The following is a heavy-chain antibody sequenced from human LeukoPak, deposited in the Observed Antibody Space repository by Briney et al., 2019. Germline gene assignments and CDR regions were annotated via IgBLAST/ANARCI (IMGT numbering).Heavy chain of an antibody. V-gene: IGHV3-11*04. Sequence: PGGSLRLSCAASGFTFSDYYMSWIRQAPGKGLDWVSYISSSGSTIYYADSVKGRFTISRDNAKNSLYLQMNSLRAEDTAVYYCARVRCSGGSCLVNYWGQGTLVTVSS. CDR1: GFTFSDYY. CDR3: ARVRCSGGSCLVNY. D-gene: IGHD2-15*01. CDR2: ISSSGSTI. J-gene: IGHJ4*02.